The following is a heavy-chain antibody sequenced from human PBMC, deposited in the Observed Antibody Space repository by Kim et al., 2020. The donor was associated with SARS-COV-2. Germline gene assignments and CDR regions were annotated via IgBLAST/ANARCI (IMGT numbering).Heavy chain of an antibody. CDR2: ISYDGSNK. J-gene: IGHJ4*02. D-gene: IGHD3-3*01. Sequence: GGSLRLSCAASGFTFSSYAMYWVRQAPGKGLEWAAVISYDGSNKYYADSVKGRFTISRDNSKNTLYLQMNSLRVEDTAVYYCARGNFWSGYSDWGQGTLVTVSS. CDR3: ARGNFWSGYSD. CDR1: GFTFSSYA. V-gene: IGHV3-30-3*01.